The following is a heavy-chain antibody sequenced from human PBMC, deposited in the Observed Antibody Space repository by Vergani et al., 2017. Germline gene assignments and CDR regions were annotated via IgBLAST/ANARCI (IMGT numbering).Heavy chain of an antibody. D-gene: IGHD1-26*01. J-gene: IGHJ4*02. CDR1: GGPISSSNW. Sequence: QVQLQESGPGLVKPSGTLSLTCAVSGGPISSSNWWSWVRQPPGKGLEWIGDIYHSGSTNYNPSLKSRVTMSVDKSKNQFSLRLSSVTAADTAVYYCARDRPNSGLLDYWGQGTLVTVSS. V-gene: IGHV4-4*02. CDR3: ARDRPNSGLLDY. CDR2: IYHSGST.